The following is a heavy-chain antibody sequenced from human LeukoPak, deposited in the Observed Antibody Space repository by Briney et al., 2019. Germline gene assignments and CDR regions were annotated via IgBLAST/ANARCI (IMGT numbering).Heavy chain of an antibody. J-gene: IGHJ4*01. V-gene: IGHV4-59*08. CDR1: GSSINNNF. D-gene: IGHD3-22*01. CDR3: ARHRDYYDT. CDR2: IYSTGSA. Sequence: SETLSLTCTASGSSINNNFWTWIRQPPGKGLEWIGHIYSTGSANYNPSLKSRVLISGDTSKNQISLKLTSVTAADTAVYFCARHRDYYDTWGHGTLVTVSS.